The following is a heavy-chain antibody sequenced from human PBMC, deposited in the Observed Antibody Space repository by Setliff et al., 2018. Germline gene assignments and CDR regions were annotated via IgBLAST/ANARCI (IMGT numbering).Heavy chain of an antibody. CDR2: ISGSARTT. CDR1: GFTFSSYA. V-gene: IGHV3-23*01. D-gene: IGHD2-15*01. Sequence: GSLRLSCAASGFTFSSYAITWVRQAPGKGLEWFSMISGSARTTYYADSVKGRFTISRDNSKNTVYLEMNSLRAEDTAVYYCAKRGPYCSGGTCHYYFDYWGQGTLVTVSS. J-gene: IGHJ4*02. CDR3: AKRGPYCSGGTCHYYFDY.